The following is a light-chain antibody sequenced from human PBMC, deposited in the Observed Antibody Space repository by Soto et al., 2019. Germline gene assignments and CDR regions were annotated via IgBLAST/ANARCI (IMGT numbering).Light chain of an antibody. CDR1: SSDVRSYNL. Sequence: QSALTQPASVSGSPGQSITISCTGTSSDVRSYNLVSWYQQHPGKAPKLMIYEDSKRPSGVSNRFSGSKSGNTASLTISGLQAEDEADYYCCSYAGSSTWVFGGGTKLTVL. J-gene: IGLJ3*02. CDR3: CSYAGSSTWV. V-gene: IGLV2-23*01. CDR2: EDS.